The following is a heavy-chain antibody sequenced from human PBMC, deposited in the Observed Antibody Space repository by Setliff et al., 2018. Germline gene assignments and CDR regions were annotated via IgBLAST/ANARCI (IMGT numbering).Heavy chain of an antibody. D-gene: IGHD3-10*01. CDR3: ARVWFGNMDV. J-gene: IGHJ6*03. V-gene: IGHV3-7*03. CDR2: INQDGSEK. Sequence: GGSLRLSCAASGFTFTNYGMHWVRQAPGKGLEWVANINQDGSEKYYVDSVKGRFTISRDNARNSLYLQMNSLRAEDTAVYYCARVWFGNMDVWGKGTTVTVSS. CDR1: GFTFTNYG.